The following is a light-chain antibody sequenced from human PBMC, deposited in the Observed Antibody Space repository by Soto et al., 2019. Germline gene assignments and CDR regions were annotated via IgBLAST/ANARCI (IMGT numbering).Light chain of an antibody. J-gene: IGKJ1*01. CDR2: GAS. CDR3: QQYGSSSPLT. Sequence: IMMMPPPDCLVASLGERATINCKCTESVLYNSIDNNYLAWYQRKPGLPPRLLIYGASNRDSGIPDRFSGSGSGTDFTLTISSLEAEDVAVYYCQQYGSSSPLTFGQGTKVDIK. CDR1: ESVLYNSIDNNY. V-gene: IGKV4-1*01.